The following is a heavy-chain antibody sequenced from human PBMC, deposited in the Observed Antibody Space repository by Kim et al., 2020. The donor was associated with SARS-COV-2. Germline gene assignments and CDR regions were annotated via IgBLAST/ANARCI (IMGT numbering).Heavy chain of an antibody. D-gene: IGHD2-15*01. Sequence: TYYTPSLKSRVTISVDTSKNQFSLKLSSVTAADTAVYYCARNELYSGFDYWGQGTLVTVSS. CDR2: T. V-gene: IGHV4-39*01. CDR3: ARNELYSGFDY. J-gene: IGHJ4*02.